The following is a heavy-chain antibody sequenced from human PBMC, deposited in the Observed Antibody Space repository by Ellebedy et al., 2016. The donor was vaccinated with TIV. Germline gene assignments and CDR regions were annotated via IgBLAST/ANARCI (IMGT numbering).Heavy chain of an antibody. J-gene: IGHJ3*02. CDR1: GYTFTTYW. Sequence: PGGSLRLSCQASGYTFTTYWIAWVRQRPGEGLAWLGIIYPSDTDTPYSPSFQGQVTISVDQSITTAYLQWPSLTSSDTAIYYCARIRCPGGVCHFPPADAFDIWGPGTMVIVSS. CDR2: IYPSDTDT. CDR3: ARIRCPGGVCHFPPADAFDI. V-gene: IGHV5-51*01. D-gene: IGHD2-8*02.